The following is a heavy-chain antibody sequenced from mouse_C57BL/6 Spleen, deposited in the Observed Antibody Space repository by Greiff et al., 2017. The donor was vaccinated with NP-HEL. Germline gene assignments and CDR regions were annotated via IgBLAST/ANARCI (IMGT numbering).Heavy chain of an antibody. D-gene: IGHD1-1*01. CDR2: IDPANGNT. Sequence: VQLKQSVAELVRPGASVKLSCTASGFNIKNTYMHWVKQRPEQGLEWIGRIDPANGNTKYAPKFQGKATITADTSSNTAYLQLSSLTSEDTAIYYCASGVVATDYAMDYWGQGTSVTVSS. V-gene: IGHV14-3*01. CDR1: GFNIKNTY. CDR3: ASGVVATDYAMDY. J-gene: IGHJ4*01.